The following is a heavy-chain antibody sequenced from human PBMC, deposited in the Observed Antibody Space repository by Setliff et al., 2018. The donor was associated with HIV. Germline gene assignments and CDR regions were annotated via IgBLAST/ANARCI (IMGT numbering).Heavy chain of an antibody. CDR2: IYYSGST. CDR1: GGSISSSSYY. J-gene: IGHJ4*02. D-gene: IGHD5-12*01. Sequence: PSETLSLTCTVSGGSISSSSYYWGWIRQPPGKGLEWIGSIYYSGSTYYNPSLKSRVTISVDTSKNQFSLKLSSVTAADTAVYYCATLKMATIYRDFDYWGQGTLVTVSS. V-gene: IGHV4-39*01. CDR3: ATLKMATIYRDFDY.